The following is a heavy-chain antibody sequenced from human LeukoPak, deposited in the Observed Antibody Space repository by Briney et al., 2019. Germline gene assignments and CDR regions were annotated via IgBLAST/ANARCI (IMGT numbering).Heavy chain of an antibody. CDR3: ARVSSSSWWALDY. D-gene: IGHD6-13*01. V-gene: IGHV3-48*04. Sequence: GGSLRLSCAASGFTFSSYSMNWVRQAPGKGLEWVSYISSSSSSTIYYADSVKGRFTISRDNAKNSLYLQMNSLRAEDTAVYYCARVSSSSWWALDYWGQGTLVTVSS. CDR2: ISSSSSSTI. J-gene: IGHJ4*02. CDR1: GFTFSSYS.